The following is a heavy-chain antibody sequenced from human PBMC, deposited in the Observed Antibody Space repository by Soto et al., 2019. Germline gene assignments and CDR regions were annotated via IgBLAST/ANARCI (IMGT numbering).Heavy chain of an antibody. V-gene: IGHV3-30*18. CDR3: AKDEVLVVAVARDYYGMDV. CDR2: ISYEGNNK. Sequence: QVQLVESGGGVVQPGRSLRLSCAASGFTFSSYGMHWVRQAPGKGLAWVAVISYEGNNKYYADSVKGRFTISRDNSKNTLYLQMNSLRAEDTAVYYCAKDEVLVVAVARDYYGMDVWGQGTTVTVSS. D-gene: IGHD2-15*01. J-gene: IGHJ6*02. CDR1: GFTFSSYG.